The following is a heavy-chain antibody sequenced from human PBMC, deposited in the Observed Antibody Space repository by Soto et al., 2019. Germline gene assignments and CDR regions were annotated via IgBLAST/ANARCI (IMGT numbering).Heavy chain of an antibody. D-gene: IGHD4-17*01. CDR3: AKSYDYGDYVDY. CDR1: GFNFSDYG. J-gene: IGHJ4*02. Sequence: GGSLRLSCAVSGFNFSDYGMQWVRQAPGKGLEWLTVIWYDGSTQHYAESVKGRFTISRDNSRNTLYLQMHSLRADDTAIYYCAKSYDYGDYVDYWGQGTFVIVSS. CDR2: IWYDGSTQ. V-gene: IGHV3-33*06.